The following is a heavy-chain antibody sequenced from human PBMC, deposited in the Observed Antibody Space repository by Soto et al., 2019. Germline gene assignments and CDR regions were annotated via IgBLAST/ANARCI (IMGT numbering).Heavy chain of an antibody. V-gene: IGHV1-46*01. J-gene: IGHJ6*02. CDR2: INPSGGST. CDR1: GYTFTSYY. D-gene: IGHD3-22*01. CDR3: ARDQGVGTYYYDSSGYQGVYYYGMDV. Sequence: GASVKVSCKASGYTFTSYYMHWVRQAPGQGLEWMGIINPSGGSTSYAQKFQGRVTMTRDTSTSTVYMELSSLRSEDTAVYYCARDQGVGTYYYDSSGYQGVYYYGMDVWGQGTTVTVSS.